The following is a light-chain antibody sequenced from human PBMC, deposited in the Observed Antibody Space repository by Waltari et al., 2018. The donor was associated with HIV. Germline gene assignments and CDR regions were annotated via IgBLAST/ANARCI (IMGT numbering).Light chain of an antibody. CDR3: CSYAGNSWV. J-gene: IGLJ3*02. CDR1: RSDVGYFNP. V-gene: IGLV2-23*02. Sequence: QSALPQPPSVSGSPGQSPTIACPGTRSDVGYFNPVSWYQQHPGKAPKLMIYGVNKRPSGVSTRFAASKSGITASLTISGLQAEDEADYYCCSYAGNSWVFGGGTKVTVL. CDR2: GVN.